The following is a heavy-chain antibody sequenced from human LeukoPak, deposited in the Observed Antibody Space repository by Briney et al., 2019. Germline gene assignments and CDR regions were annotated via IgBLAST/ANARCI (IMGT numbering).Heavy chain of an antibody. CDR3: ERLDDVGPLGVPFDY. D-gene: IGHD3-16*01. Sequence: GGSLKISCKESGYSRTSYWINWLRQMPGKNLEGMEIIYPGDYDTRYSPSLQGEVTISADKSISTAYMQWSSLKASDTAMYYCERLDDVGPLGVPFDYWGQGTLVTVS. CDR1: GYSRTSYW. V-gene: IGHV5-51*01. CDR2: IYPGDYDT. J-gene: IGHJ4*02.